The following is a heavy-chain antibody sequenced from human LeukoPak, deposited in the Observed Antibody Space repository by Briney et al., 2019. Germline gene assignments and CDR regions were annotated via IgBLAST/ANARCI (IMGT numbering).Heavy chain of an antibody. CDR1: GGSISNYY. V-gene: IGHV4-59*01. Sequence: SETQSLTCTVSGGSISNYYWSWIRQPPGKGLEWIGYIYYSGSTNYNPSLKSRVTISVDTSKNQFSLKLSSVTAADTAVYYCARGSRLVIAARPGWFDPWGQGTLVTVSS. CDR3: ARGSRLVIAARPGWFDP. CDR2: IYYSGST. J-gene: IGHJ5*02. D-gene: IGHD6-6*01.